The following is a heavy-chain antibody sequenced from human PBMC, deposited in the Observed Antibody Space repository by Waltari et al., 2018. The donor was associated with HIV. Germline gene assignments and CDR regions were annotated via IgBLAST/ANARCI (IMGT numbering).Heavy chain of an antibody. D-gene: IGHD2-15*01. V-gene: IGHV3-30*01. CDR1: GFIFRDFA. CDR3: AREGIVAAPFDF. Sequence: QVQLVESGGGLVQPGGSLRLSCAASGFIFRDFAIHWVRQAPGKGLGWVSVISRDGSSKDYADSVQGRFTISRDKSKNSLHLHMNSLRRTDSAVYYCAREGIVAAPFDFWGLGTLVTVSS. CDR2: ISRDGSSK. J-gene: IGHJ4*02.